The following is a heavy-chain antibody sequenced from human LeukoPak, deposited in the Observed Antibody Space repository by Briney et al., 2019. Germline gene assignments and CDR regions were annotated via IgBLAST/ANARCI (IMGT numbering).Heavy chain of an antibody. D-gene: IGHD3-22*01. Sequence: SETLSLTCTVSGGSISSYYWSWIRQPPGEGLEWIGYIYYSGSTNYNPSLKSRVTISVDTSKNQFSLKLSSVTAADTAVYYCARPSYYDSSGYYNNVGIGAFDIWGQGTMVTVSS. CDR2: IYYSGST. CDR1: GGSISSYY. J-gene: IGHJ3*02. V-gene: IGHV4-59*08. CDR3: ARPSYYDSSGYYNNVGIGAFDI.